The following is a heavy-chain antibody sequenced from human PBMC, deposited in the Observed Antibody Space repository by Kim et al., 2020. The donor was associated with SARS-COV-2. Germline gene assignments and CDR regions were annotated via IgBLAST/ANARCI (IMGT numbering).Heavy chain of an antibody. CDR3: AKARH. Sequence: SWNRGSVGYADSVKGRFTISRDNAKNSLYLQRNSLRAEDKALYYCAKARHWGQGTLVTVSS. CDR2: SWNRGSV. V-gene: IGHV3-9*01. J-gene: IGHJ4*02.